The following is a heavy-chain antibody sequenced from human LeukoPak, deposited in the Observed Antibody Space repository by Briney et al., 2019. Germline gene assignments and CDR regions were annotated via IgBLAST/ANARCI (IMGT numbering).Heavy chain of an antibody. V-gene: IGHV4-31*11. Sequence: SETLSLTCAVYGGSFSGYYWSWIRQHPGKGLEWIGYIYYSGRTYYNPSLKSRVTISVDTSKNQFSLKLSSVTAADTAVYHCARVRDGDYGYIGFDPWGQGTLVTVSS. CDR3: ARVRDGDYGYIGFDP. CDR2: IYYSGRT. D-gene: IGHD4-17*01. CDR1: GGSFSGYY. J-gene: IGHJ5*02.